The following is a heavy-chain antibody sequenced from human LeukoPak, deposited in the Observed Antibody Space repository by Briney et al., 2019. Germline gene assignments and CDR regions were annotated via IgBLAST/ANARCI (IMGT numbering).Heavy chain of an antibody. D-gene: IGHD3-9*01. CDR1: GFPFSSYA. V-gene: IGHV3-23*01. Sequence: GGSLRLSCAASGFPFSSYAMSWVRQSPGKGLEWVSAISGGDGNTYYAYYADSVRGRFTISRDSSKNTLYLQMNSLRAEDTAVYYCAKFYDILTGYFDYWGQGTLVTVSS. J-gene: IGHJ4*02. CDR3: AKFYDILTGYFDY. CDR2: ISGGDGNTYYA.